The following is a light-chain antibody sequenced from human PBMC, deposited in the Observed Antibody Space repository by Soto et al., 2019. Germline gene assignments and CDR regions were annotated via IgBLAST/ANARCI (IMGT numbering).Light chain of an antibody. Sequence: EIVLTQSPGTLSLSPMEIATLSFMASQSVSSSFLAWYQQKPGQAPRLLIYGASTRATGIPARFSGSGSGTEFTLTISSLQSEDFAVYYCQQYYRWPQTFGQGTKVDIK. V-gene: IGKV3-15*01. CDR3: QQYYRWPQT. J-gene: IGKJ1*01. CDR1: QSVSSS. CDR2: GAS.